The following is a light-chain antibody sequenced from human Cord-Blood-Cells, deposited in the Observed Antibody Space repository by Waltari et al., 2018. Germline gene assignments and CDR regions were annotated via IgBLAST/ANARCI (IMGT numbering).Light chain of an antibody. J-gene: IGKJ1*01. CDR3: QQYGSSPPT. CDR2: GAS. V-gene: IGKV3-20*01. CDR1: QSVSSTY. Sequence: EIVLTQSPGTLSLSPGEGATLPCRASQSVSSTYLAWYQQKPGQAPRLLIYGASSRATGIPDRFSGSGSGTDFTLTISRLEPEDFAVYYCQQYGSSPPTFGQGTKVEIK.